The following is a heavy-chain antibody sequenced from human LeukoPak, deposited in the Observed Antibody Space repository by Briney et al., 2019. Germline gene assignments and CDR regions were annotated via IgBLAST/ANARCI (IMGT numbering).Heavy chain of an antibody. CDR2: INTKAHNYAT. V-gene: IGHV3-73*01. J-gene: IGHJ4*02. CDR1: GFTFVDSA. Sequence: GGSLRLSCAASGFTFVDSAIHWVRQASGKGLEWIGRINTKAHNYATAYAASVNGRLTISRDDSKNTASLQMNNLETEDTAVYYCTRQFHSSGWYFTFAYWGQGTLVAVSS. D-gene: IGHD6-19*01. CDR3: TRQFHSSGWYFTFAY.